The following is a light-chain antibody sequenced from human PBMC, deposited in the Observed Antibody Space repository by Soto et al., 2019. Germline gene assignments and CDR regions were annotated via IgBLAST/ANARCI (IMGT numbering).Light chain of an antibody. CDR2: YAS. CDR3: QVWDTSSDPSWV. V-gene: IGLV3-21*04. CDR1: HIGSKS. J-gene: IGLJ3*02. Sequence: SYVLTQPPSVSVAPGKTARITCGGNHIGSKSVHWYQQTPGQAPVLVIYYASDRPSGIPERFSGSNSGNTATLTISRVEAGDEADYYCQVWDTSSDPSWVFGGGTKLTVL.